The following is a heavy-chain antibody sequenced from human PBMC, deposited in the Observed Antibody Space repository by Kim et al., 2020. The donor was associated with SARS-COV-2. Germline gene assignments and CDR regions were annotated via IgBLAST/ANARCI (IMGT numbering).Heavy chain of an antibody. D-gene: IGHD6-13*01. Sequence: ADSGKGRFTISRDNSKNTLYLQMNSLRPEDTAIFYCARAGYSSIWYYFDYWGQGTLVTVSS. J-gene: IGHJ4*02. CDR3: ARAGYSSIWYYFDY. V-gene: IGHV3-30*01.